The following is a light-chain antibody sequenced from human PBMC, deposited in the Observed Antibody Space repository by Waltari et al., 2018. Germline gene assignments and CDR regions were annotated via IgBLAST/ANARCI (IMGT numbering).Light chain of an antibody. CDR2: ENT. CDR1: SPNIGHNY. CDR3: GTWDSSLSGAV. Sequence: QSVLTQPPSASAAPGQRGTIPCSGGSPNIGHNYVSWYRQLPGPAPKLLIYENTGRPSGMPGRFSGAKSGTSATLDIPGLQAGYEADYYCGTWDSSLSGAVFGGGTHLTVL. J-gene: IGLJ7*01. V-gene: IGLV1-51*02.